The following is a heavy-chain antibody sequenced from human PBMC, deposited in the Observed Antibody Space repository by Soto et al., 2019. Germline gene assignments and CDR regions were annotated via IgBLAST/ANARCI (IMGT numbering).Heavy chain of an antibody. J-gene: IGHJ4*02. Sequence: QITLRESGPALVKPTQTLTLTCTFSGFSLTTVGVGVAWIRQPPGKALEWLALIYWDDDKIYSPSHKSRLTVTKAPSKNHVVLTMSTLDPTDTATYSCAHRQVSTAEFDYWGQGNLVTVSS. CDR1: GFSLTTVGVG. CDR2: IYWDDDK. CDR3: AHRQVSTAEFDY. D-gene: IGHD2-21*02. V-gene: IGHV2-5*02.